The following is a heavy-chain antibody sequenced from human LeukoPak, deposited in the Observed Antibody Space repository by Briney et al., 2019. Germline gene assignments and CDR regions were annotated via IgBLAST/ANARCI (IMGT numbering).Heavy chain of an antibody. J-gene: IGHJ3*02. D-gene: IGHD3-22*01. CDR1: GGSFSGYY. V-gene: IGHV4-34*01. Sequence: SETLSLTCAVYGGSFSGYYWSWIRQPPGKGLEWIGEINHSGSTNCNPSLKSRVTISVDTSKNQFSLKLSSVTAADTAVYYCARVKSLFDSSGPLADFDIWGQGTMVTVSS. CDR2: INHSGST. CDR3: ARVKSLFDSSGPLADFDI.